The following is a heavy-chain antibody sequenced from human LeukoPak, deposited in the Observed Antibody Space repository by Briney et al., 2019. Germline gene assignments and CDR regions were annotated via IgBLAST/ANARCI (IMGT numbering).Heavy chain of an antibody. CDR1: GFTFSTYG. V-gene: IGHV3-30*18. Sequence: PGRSLRLSCAASGFTFSTYGMHWVRQAPGKGLEWVAAISFDGSNKYYADSVKGRFTISRDNSKNTLFLQMNSLRAADTAVYYCAKESREQGVTLTYWGQGTLVTVSS. CDR2: ISFDGSNK. CDR3: AKESREQGVTLTY. D-gene: IGHD2-21*02. J-gene: IGHJ4*02.